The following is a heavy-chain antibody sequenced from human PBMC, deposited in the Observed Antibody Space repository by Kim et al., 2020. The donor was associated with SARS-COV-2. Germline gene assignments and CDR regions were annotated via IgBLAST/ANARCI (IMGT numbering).Heavy chain of an antibody. J-gene: IGHJ6*03. Sequence: GRSLRLSCAASGFTFSSYAMHWVRQAPGKGLEWVAVISYDGSNKYYADSVKGRFTISRDNSKNTLYLQMNSLRAEDTAVYYCARDGSIRQLWLMYYYYYMDVWGKGTTVTVSS. CDR1: GFTFSSYA. CDR3: ARDGSIRQLWLMYYYYYMDV. V-gene: IGHV3-30-3*01. CDR2: ISYDGSNK. D-gene: IGHD5-18*01.